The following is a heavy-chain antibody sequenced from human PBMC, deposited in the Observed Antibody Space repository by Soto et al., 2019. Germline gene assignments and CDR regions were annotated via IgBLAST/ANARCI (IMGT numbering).Heavy chain of an antibody. CDR1: GYTFTSYG. J-gene: IGHJ2*01. Sequence: QVQLVQSGAEVKKPGASVKVSCKASGYTFTSYGISWVRQAPGQGLEWMGWISAYNGNTNYAQKLQGRVTMTTDTSTSTADMELRSLRSDDTAVYYCARPVEMATIDWYFDLWGRGTLVTVSS. CDR3: ARPVEMATIDWYFDL. CDR2: ISAYNGNT. V-gene: IGHV1-18*01. D-gene: IGHD5-12*01.